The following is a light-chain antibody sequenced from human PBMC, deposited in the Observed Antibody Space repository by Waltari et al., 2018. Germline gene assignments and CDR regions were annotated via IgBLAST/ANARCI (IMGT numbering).Light chain of an antibody. Sequence: IQMTQSPLSLSASVGDRITVTCRASHGIKHDLSWYQQKPGKAPKRLVYAVSYLQRGVPSRFSGSGSGTEFTLTVSSLQPEDFATYYCLQHDTYPWTFGQGTKVEI. CDR3: LQHDTYPWT. J-gene: IGKJ1*01. CDR2: AVS. CDR1: HGIKHD. V-gene: IGKV1-17*01.